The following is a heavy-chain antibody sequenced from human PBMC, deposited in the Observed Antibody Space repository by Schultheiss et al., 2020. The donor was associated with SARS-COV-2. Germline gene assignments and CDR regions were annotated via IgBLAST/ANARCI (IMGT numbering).Heavy chain of an antibody. CDR3: TGSNWNYHYYGMDV. Sequence: SETLSLTCAVSGGSISSSNWWSWVRQPPGKGLEWIGEIYHSGSTNYNPSLKSRVTISVDKSKNQFSLKLSSVTAADTAVYYCTGSNWNYHYYGMDVWGQGTTVTVSS. CDR1: GGSISSSNW. D-gene: IGHD1-20*01. J-gene: IGHJ6*02. CDR2: IYHSGST. V-gene: IGHV4-4*02.